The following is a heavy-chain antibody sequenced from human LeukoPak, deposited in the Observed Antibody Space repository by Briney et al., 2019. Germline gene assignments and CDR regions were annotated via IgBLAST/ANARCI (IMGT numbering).Heavy chain of an antibody. CDR3: AREKALYGSGTRLFDY. V-gene: IGHV4-61*02. CDR1: GGSISSGSYY. Sequence: PSETLSLTCTVSGGSISSGSYYWSWIRQPAGKGLEWIGRIYTSGSTNYNPSLKSRVTISVDTSKNQFSLKLSSVTAADTAVYYCAREKALYGSGTRLFDYWGQGTLVTVSS. CDR2: IYTSGST. D-gene: IGHD3-10*01. J-gene: IGHJ4*02.